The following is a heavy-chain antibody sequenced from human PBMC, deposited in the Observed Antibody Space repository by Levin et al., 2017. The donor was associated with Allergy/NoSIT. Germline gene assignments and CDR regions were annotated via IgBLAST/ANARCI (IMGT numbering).Heavy chain of an antibody. CDR2: IYSSGSA. Sequence: SETLSLTCKVSGGSISSGSYYWSWIRQPAAKGLEWIGRIYSSGSANYNPSLKSRVTISVDTSTNQFSLQLSSVTAADTAVYYCARAEVGSEHWGQGTLVTVSS. D-gene: IGHD3-10*01. V-gene: IGHV4-61*02. J-gene: IGHJ4*02. CDR3: ARAEVGSEH. CDR1: GGSISSGSYY.